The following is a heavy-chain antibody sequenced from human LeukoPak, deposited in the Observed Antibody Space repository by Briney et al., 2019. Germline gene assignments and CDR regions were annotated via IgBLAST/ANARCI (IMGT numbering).Heavy chain of an antibody. Sequence: GGSLRLSCAASGFTVSSNYMSWVRQAPGKGLEWVSVIYSGGSTYYADSVKGRFTISRDNSKNTLYLQMNSLRAEDTAVYYCAKDLRVPAGNWFDPWGQGTLVTVSS. CDR1: GFTVSSNY. J-gene: IGHJ5*02. CDR3: AKDLRVPAGNWFDP. V-gene: IGHV3-53*01. CDR2: IYSGGST.